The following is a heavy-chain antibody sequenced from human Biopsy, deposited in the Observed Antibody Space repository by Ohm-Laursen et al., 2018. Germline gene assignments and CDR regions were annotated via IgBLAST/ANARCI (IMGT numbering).Heavy chain of an antibody. J-gene: IGHJ3*02. Sequence: GTLSLTCTVSGGSISSYYWSRIRQPPGKGLEWIGYIYYSGSTIYNPSLKSRVTVSVDTSKNHFSLNLNSVTAADTAVYYCAGIVLGPTNDAFDIWGQGTMVTVSS. V-gene: IGHV4-59*12. CDR3: AGIVLGPTNDAFDI. CDR2: IYYSGST. CDR1: GGSISSYY. D-gene: IGHD1-26*01.